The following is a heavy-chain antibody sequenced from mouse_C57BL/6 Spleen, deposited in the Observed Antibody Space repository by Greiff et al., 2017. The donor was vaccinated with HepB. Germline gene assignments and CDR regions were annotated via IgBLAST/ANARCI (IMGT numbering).Heavy chain of an antibody. CDR3: AREDTTVVATDWFAY. D-gene: IGHD1-1*01. CDR1: GYTFTSYW. V-gene: IGHV1-64*01. Sequence: VQLQQSGAELVKPGASVKLSCKASGYTFTSYWMHWVKQRPGQGLEWIGMIHPNSGSTNYNEKFKSKATLTVDKSSSTAYMQLSSLTSEDSAVYYCAREDTTVVATDWFAYWGQGTLVTVSA. J-gene: IGHJ3*01. CDR2: IHPNSGST.